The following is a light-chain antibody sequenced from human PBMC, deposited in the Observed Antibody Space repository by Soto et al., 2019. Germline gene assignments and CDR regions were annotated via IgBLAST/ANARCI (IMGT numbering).Light chain of an antibody. J-gene: IGKJ4*01. Sequence: AIPMTQSPSSLSASVGDRVTITCRASQHIRNDLGWYQQKPGKAPKLLIYAASSLQSEVPSRFSGSGSGTDFTLTISSLQPEDFATYFCLQDHGFPLAFGGGTKVEIK. CDR1: QHIRND. CDR2: AAS. V-gene: IGKV1-6*01. CDR3: LQDHGFPLA.